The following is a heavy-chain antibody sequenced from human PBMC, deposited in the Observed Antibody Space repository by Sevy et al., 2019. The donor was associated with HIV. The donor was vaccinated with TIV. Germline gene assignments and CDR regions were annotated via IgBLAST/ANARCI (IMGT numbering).Heavy chain of an antibody. Sequence: SETLSLTCAVSGGSISSGGYSWSWIRQPPGKGLEWIGYIYHSGSTYYNPSLKSRVTISVDRSKNKFSLKLSSVTAADTAVYYCARGREQLVPLFDYWGQGTLVTVSS. CDR1: GGSISSGGYS. CDR2: IYHSGST. D-gene: IGHD6-6*01. CDR3: ARGREQLVPLFDY. J-gene: IGHJ4*02. V-gene: IGHV4-30-2*01.